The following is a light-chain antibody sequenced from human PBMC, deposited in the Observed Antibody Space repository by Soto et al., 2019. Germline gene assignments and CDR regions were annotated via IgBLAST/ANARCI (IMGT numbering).Light chain of an antibody. J-gene: IGKJ1*01. V-gene: IGKV1-27*01. Sequence: DIRMTQSPPSLSASVGDKITITCRASQGINNYLAWYQQKPAEVPKLLIYAASTLQSGVSSRVSGSGSGTVFSLTINSLQPEDVGSYYCQKYNSVPRTFGQGTKVEIK. CDR2: AAS. CDR3: QKYNSVPRT. CDR1: QGINNY.